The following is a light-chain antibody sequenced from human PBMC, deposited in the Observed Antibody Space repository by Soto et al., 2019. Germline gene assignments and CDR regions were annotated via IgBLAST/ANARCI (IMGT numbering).Light chain of an antibody. J-gene: IGKJ1*01. CDR2: KAS. CDR3: QHYSHLWT. CDR1: QSISSW. V-gene: IGKV1-5*03. Sequence: DIQMTQSPSTLSASVGDRVTITCRASQSISSWLAWYQQKPGKAPKLLIYKASSLEIGVPSRFSGSGPGTGFTLTISSLQPGGFATDYCQHYSHLWTFGQGTQVDIK.